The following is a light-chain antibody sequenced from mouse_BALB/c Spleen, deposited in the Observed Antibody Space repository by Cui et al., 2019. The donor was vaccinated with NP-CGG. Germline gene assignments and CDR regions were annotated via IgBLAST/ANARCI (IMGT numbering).Light chain of an antibody. CDR3: ALWYSNHWV. CDR1: TGAVTANNF. V-gene: IGLV1*01. J-gene: IGLJ1*01. Sequence: PAVPHEDALTTSPGETVTLTCRSSTGAVTANNFANWVQEKPNHLFTGLIGGTNNRAPGVPARFSGSLIGDKAALTITGAQTEDEAIYFCALWYSNHWVFGGGTKLTVL. CDR2: GTN.